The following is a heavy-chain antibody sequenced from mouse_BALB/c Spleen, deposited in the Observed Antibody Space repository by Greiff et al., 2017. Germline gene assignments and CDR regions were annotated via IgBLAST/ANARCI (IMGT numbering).Heavy chain of an antibody. J-gene: IGHJ4*01. Sequence: VQLVESGPGLVQPSQSLSITCTVSGFSLTSYGVHWVRQSPGKGLEWLGVIWSGGSTDYNAAFISRLSISKDNSKSQVFFKMNSLQANDTAIYYCARGVYGNYVTMDYWGQGTSVTVSS. CDR2: IWSGGST. V-gene: IGHV2-2*02. CDR3: ARGVYGNYVTMDY. D-gene: IGHD2-1*01. CDR1: GFSLTSYG.